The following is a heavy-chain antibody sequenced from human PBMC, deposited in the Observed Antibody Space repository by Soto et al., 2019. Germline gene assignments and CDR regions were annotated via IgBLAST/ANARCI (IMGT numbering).Heavy chain of an antibody. CDR1: GYAFTTYG. CDR3: ARGRYGDY. J-gene: IGHJ4*02. V-gene: IGHV1-18*01. CDR2: ISAHNGNT. Sequence: QVHLVQSGAEVKKPGASVKVSCKGSGYAFTTYGITWVRQAPGQGLEWMGWISAHNGNTTYAQKPQGRVTVTRDTSTSTAYMELRSLRSDATAVYYCARGRYGDYWGQGALVTVSS. D-gene: IGHD1-1*01.